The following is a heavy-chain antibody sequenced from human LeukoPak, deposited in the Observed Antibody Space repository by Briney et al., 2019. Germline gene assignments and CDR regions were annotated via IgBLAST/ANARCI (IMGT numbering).Heavy chain of an antibody. CDR2: IKQDGSEK. Sequence: GGSLRLSCATSGFTFSSHWMSWVRQAPGKGLEWVANIKQDGSEKYYVDSVKGRFTISRDNAKNSLYLQMNSLRAEDTAVYYCARRKLYYYDSSGSLVHDWGQGTLVTVSS. V-gene: IGHV3-7*03. CDR1: GFTFSSHW. D-gene: IGHD3-22*01. CDR3: ARRKLYYYDSSGSLVHD. J-gene: IGHJ4*02.